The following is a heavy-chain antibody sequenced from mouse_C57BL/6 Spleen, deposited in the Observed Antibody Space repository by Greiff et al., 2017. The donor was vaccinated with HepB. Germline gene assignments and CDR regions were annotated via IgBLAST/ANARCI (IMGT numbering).Heavy chain of an antibody. D-gene: IGHD2-4*01. CDR1: GYSITSGYY. CDR2: ISYDGSN. V-gene: IGHV3-6*01. Sequence: EVQLQQSGPGLVKPSQSLSLTCSVTGYSITSGYYWNWIRQFPRNKLEWMGYISYDGSNNYNPSLKNRISITRDTSKNQFFLKLNSVTTEDTATYYCSRDDYDVGAWFAYWGQGTLVTVSA. CDR3: SRDDYDVGAWFAY. J-gene: IGHJ3*01.